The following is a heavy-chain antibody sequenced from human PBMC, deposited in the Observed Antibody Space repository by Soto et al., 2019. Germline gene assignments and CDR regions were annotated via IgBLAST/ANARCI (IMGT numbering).Heavy chain of an antibody. CDR2: ISGSGSST. V-gene: IGHV3-23*01. D-gene: IGHD3-10*01. J-gene: IGHJ4*02. CDR1: GFTFSSYA. Sequence: GGSLRLSCAASGFTFSSYAMSWVRQAPGKGLEWVSAISGSGSSTYYADSVKGRFTISRDNSKNTLYLQMNSLRAEDTAVYYCARTPIWFGELASSGSTDFDYWGQGTLVTVSS. CDR3: ARTPIWFGELASSGSTDFDY.